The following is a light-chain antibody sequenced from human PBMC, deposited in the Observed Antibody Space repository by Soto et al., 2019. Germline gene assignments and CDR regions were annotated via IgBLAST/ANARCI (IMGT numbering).Light chain of an antibody. CDR1: QSVSNT. V-gene: IGKV3-15*01. J-gene: IGKJ5*01. CDR2: GSS. Sequence: TGMTQSPAPLPVSPGERVTLSCRASQSVSNTLVWYQQKPGQAHRLLMYGSSIRATGIPARFSGSGSGTEFTLTISSLQSEDFALYYCQQHNNWPPITFGQVTRLEN. CDR3: QQHNNWPPIT.